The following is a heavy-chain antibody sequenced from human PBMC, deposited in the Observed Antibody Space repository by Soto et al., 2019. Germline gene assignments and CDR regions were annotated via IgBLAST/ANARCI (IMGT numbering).Heavy chain of an antibody. CDR2: IIPFFGTA. CDR1: GGTFNSYI. J-gene: IGHJ4*02. CDR3: TRAYSSTWYYFDF. D-gene: IGHD6-6*01. V-gene: IGHV1-69*13. Sequence: SVKVSCKASGGTFNSYIITWVRQAPGQGLEWMGGIIPFFGTADYAQKFQGRVTITADESTSTAYMELSSLRPEDTAVYYCTRAYSSTWYYFDFWGQGTLVTVSS.